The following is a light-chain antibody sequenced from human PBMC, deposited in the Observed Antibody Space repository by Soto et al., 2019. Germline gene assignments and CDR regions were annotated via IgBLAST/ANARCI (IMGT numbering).Light chain of an antibody. CDR1: SSDVGSNDL. J-gene: IGLJ1*01. CDR2: EVS. V-gene: IGLV2-23*02. Sequence: QSALSQPASVSGSPGQSITISCTGTSSDVGSNDLVSWYQQHPGKAPKLMIYEVSKRPSGISNRFSGSKSGNTASLTISGLQSEYEGDYYCCSYVGRSDSYVFGAGTKVTVL. CDR3: CSYVGRSDSYV.